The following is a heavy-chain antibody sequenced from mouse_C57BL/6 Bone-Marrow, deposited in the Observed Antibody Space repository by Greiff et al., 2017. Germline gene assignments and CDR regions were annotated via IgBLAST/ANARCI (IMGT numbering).Heavy chain of an antibody. D-gene: IGHD1-2*01. V-gene: IGHV5-6*01. CDR2: ISSGGSYT. Sequence: EVQGVESGGDLVKPGGSLKLSCAASGFTFSSYGMSWVRQTPDKRLEWVATISSGGSYTYYPDSVKGRFTISRDNAKNTLYLQMSSLESEDTAMYYCARTPATDWGQGTTLTVSS. CDR3: ARTPATD. CDR1: GFTFSSYG. J-gene: IGHJ2*01.